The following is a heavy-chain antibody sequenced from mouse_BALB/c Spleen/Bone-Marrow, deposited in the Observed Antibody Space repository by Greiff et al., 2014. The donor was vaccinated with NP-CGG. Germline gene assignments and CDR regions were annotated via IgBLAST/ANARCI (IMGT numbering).Heavy chain of an antibody. J-gene: IGHJ4*01. V-gene: IGHV5-9-3*01. CDR3: ARGDWDEAMDY. CDR2: INSGGSYT. Sequence: EVHLVESGGGLVKPGGSLKLSCAASGFTFSSYAMSWVRQTPEKRLEWVATINSGGSYTYYPDSVKGRFTISRDNAKNTLYLQMSSLRSEDTAMYYCARGDWDEAMDYWGQGNSVTVPT. D-gene: IGHD4-1*01. CDR1: GFTFSSYA.